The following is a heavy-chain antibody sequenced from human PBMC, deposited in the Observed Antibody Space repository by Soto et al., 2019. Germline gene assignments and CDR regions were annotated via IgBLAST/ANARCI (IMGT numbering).Heavy chain of an antibody. CDR3: ARGSRGDFWSGYRKPTNWFDP. V-gene: IGHV1-3*01. D-gene: IGHD3-3*01. CDR2: INAGNGNT. Sequence: ASVKVSCKASGYTFTSYAMHWVRQAPGQRLEWMGWINAGNGNTKYSQKFQGRVTITRDTSASTAYMELRSLRSDDTAVYYCARGSRGDFWSGYRKPTNWFDPWGQGTLVTVSS. CDR1: GYTFTSYA. J-gene: IGHJ5*02.